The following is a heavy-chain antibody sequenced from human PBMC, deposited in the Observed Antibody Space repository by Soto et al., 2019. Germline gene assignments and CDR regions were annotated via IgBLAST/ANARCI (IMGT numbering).Heavy chain of an antibody. CDR2: IYYSGST. CDR1: GGSISSGGYY. CDR3: ASVSERDHKHDY. Sequence: SETLSLTCTFSGGSISSGGYYLSWIRQHPGKGLEWIGYIYYSGSTYYNPSLKSRVTISVDTSKNQFSLKLSSVTVADTAVYYCASVSERDHKHDYWGQGTLVTVSS. V-gene: IGHV4-31*03. J-gene: IGHJ4*02.